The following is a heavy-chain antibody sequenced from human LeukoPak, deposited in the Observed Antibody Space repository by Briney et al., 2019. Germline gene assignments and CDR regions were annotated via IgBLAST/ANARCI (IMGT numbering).Heavy chain of an antibody. V-gene: IGHV3-48*04. J-gene: IGHJ3*02. Sequence: GGSLRLSCAASGFTFSSYSMNWVRQAPGKGLEWVSYISSSSSTIYYADSVKGRFTISRDNAKNSLYLQMNSLRAEDTAVYYCARPSVDVAFDIWGQGTMVTVSS. CDR2: ISSSSSTI. CDR3: ARPSVDVAFDI. D-gene: IGHD4-23*01. CDR1: GFTFSSYS.